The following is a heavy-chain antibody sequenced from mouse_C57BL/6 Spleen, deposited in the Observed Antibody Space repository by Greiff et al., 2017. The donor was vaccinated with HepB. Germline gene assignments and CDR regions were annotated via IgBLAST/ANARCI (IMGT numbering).Heavy chain of an antibody. D-gene: IGHD2-3*01. CDR3: ARVDDGYPYYAMDY. V-gene: IGHV1-59*01. CDR1: GYTFTSYW. J-gene: IGHJ4*01. Sequence: QVQLQQPGAELVRPGTSVKLSCKASGYTFTSYWMHWVKQRPGQGLEWIGVIDPSDSYTNYNQKFKGKATLNVDTSSSTAYMQLSSLTSEDSAVYYCARVDDGYPYYAMDYWGQGTSVTVSS. CDR2: IDPSDSYT.